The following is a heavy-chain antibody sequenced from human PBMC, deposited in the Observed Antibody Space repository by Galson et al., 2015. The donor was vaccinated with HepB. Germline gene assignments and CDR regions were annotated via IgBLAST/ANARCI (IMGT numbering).Heavy chain of an antibody. CDR3: ASGLRQWLVDAFDI. Sequence: SLRLSCAASGFTFSSYRMHWVRQAPGKGLVWVSRINSDGSSTSYADSVKGRFTISRDNAKNTLYLQMNSLRAEDTAVYYCASGLRQWLVDAFDIWGQGTMVTVSS. CDR2: INSDGSST. CDR1: GFTFSSYR. J-gene: IGHJ3*02. D-gene: IGHD6-19*01. V-gene: IGHV3-74*01.